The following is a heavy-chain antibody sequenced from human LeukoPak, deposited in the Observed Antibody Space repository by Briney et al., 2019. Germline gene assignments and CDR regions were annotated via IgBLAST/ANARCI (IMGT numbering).Heavy chain of an antibody. CDR1: GFTFDDYG. V-gene: IGHV3-21*01. CDR3: ARDKYYDFWSGYYEYYYMDV. CDR2: ISSSSSYI. D-gene: IGHD3-3*01. J-gene: IGHJ6*03. Sequence: PGGSLRLSCAASGFTFDDYGMSWVRQAPGKGLEWVSSISSSSSYIYYADSVKGRFTISRDNAKNSLYLQMNSLRAEDTAVYYCARDKYYDFWSGYYEYYYMDVWGKGTTVTVSS.